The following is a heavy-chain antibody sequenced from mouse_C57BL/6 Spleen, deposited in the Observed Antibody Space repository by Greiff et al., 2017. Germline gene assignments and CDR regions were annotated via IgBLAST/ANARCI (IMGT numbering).Heavy chain of an antibody. CDR3: ARYGNDGFAY. Sequence: QVQLKQPGAELVKPGASVKLSCKASGYTFTSYWMQWVKQRPGQGLEWIGEIDPSDSYTNYNQKFKGKATLTVDTSSSTAYMQLSSLTSEDSAVYYCARYGNDGFAYWGQGTLVTVSA. CDR1: GYTFTSYW. CDR2: IDPSDSYT. V-gene: IGHV1-50*01. J-gene: IGHJ3*01. D-gene: IGHD2-2*01.